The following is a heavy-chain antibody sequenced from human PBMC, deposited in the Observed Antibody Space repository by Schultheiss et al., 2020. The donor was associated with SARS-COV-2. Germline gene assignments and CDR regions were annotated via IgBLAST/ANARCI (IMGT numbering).Heavy chain of an antibody. D-gene: IGHD3-22*01. J-gene: IGHJ4*02. CDR3: AREESDSSGYYSFDY. CDR2: ISGSGGST. CDR1: GFTFSSYG. Sequence: AGSLRLSCAASGFTFSSYGMHWVRQAPGKGLEWVSAISGSGGSTYYADSVKGRFTISRDNSKNTLYLQMNSLRAEDTALYYCAREESDSSGYYSFDYWGQGTLVTVSS. V-gene: IGHV3-23*01.